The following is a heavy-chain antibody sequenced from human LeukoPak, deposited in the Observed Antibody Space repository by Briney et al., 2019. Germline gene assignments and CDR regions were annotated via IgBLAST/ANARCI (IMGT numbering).Heavy chain of an antibody. CDR1: GYTFTGYY. V-gene: IGHV1-2*02. J-gene: IGHJ6*02. Sequence: GASVKVSCKASGYTFTGYYMHWVRQAPGQGLKWMGWINPNSGGTNYAQKFQGRVTMTRDTSISTAYMELSRLRSDDTAVYYCARKLSAAGTGYYGMDVWGQGTTVTVSS. D-gene: IGHD6-13*01. CDR2: INPNSGGT. CDR3: ARKLSAAGTGYYGMDV.